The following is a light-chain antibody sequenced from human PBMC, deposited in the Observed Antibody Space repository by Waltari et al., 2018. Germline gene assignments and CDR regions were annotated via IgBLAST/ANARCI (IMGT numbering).Light chain of an antibody. CDR1: QGISSN. V-gene: IGKV1-9*01. Sequence: IQLTQSPSSLSASVGDRVTITFRASQGISSNLAWYQQKPGKAPKLLISAASTLQSGVPLRFSGSGSGTEFTLTISSLQPEDFATYYCQQLNSYPITFGQGTRLEIK. CDR2: AAS. CDR3: QQLNSYPIT. J-gene: IGKJ5*01.